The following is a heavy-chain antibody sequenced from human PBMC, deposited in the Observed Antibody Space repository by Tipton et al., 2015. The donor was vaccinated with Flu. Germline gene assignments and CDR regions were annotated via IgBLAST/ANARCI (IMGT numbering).Heavy chain of an antibody. CDR1: GGSISSSSYY. CDR3: ARRDYSNYVSDPKSWFDP. J-gene: IGHJ5*02. Sequence: TLSLTCTVSGGSISSSSYYWGWIRQFPGKGLEWIGTVSRSGSTIYNPSLKSRVTISIDRSKNQFSLNLKSVTAADMAVYYCARRDYSNYVSDPKSWFDPWGQGTLVAVSS. D-gene: IGHD4-11*01. CDR2: VSRSGST. V-gene: IGHV4-61*05.